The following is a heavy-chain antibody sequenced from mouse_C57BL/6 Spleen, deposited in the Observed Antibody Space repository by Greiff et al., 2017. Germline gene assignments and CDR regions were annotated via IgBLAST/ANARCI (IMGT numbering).Heavy chain of an antibody. CDR3: ARELRGNYVNAMDY. V-gene: IGHV1-19*01. CDR1: GYTFTDYY. CDR2: INPYNGGT. Sequence: EVQLQQSGPVLVKPGASVKMSCKASGYTFTDYYMNWVKQSHGKSLEWIGVINPYNGGTSYNQKFKGKVTLTVDKSTSTAYMELNSLTSEDSAIYYCARELRGNYVNAMDYWGQGTSVTVSS. J-gene: IGHJ4*01. D-gene: IGHD2-1*01.